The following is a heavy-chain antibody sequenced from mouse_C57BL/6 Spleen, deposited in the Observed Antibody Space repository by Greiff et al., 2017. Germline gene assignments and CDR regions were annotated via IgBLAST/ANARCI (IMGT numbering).Heavy chain of an antibody. CDR1: GYAFSSYW. D-gene: IGHD2-1*01. J-gene: IGHJ2*01. V-gene: IGHV1-80*01. CDR2: IYPGDGDT. Sequence: QVQLQQSGAELVKPGASVKISCKASGYAFSSYWMNWVKQRPGKGLEWIGQIYPGDGDTNYNGKFKGKATLTADKSSSPAYMQLSSLTSEDSAVYFCARAGFSYGNYFDYWGQGTTLTVSS. CDR3: ARAGFSYGNYFDY.